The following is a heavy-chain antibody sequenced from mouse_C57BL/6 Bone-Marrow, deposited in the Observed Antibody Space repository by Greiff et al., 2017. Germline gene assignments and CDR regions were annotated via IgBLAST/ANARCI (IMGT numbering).Heavy chain of an antibody. D-gene: IGHD1-1*01. CDR1: GFTFSSYG. V-gene: IGHV5-6*01. J-gene: IGHJ3*01. CDR3: ARHEYSYGSCYGFAD. Sequence: EVKLVESGGDLVKPGGSLKLSCAASGFTFSSYGMPWVRQTPDKGLEWVATISSGGSYPYYPDSLKGRSTISRDNATNTPYLQISSLQSEDTAMYYCARHEYSYGSCYGFADWGQGTLVTVSA. CDR2: ISSGGSYP.